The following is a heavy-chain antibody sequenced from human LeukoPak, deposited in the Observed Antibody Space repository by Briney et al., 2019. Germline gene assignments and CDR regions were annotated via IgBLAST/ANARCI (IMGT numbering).Heavy chain of an antibody. D-gene: IGHD3-3*01. CDR1: GFSFSNFW. CDR3: ARILLYYDFWSGYLGTYGMDV. Sequence: GGSLRLSCAASGFSFSNFWMTWIRQAPEKGLQWVANIKEDGTDKNYADSVKGRFTISRDNAKNLLYLQMNSLRAEDTAVYYCARILLYYDFWSGYLGTYGMDVWGQGTTVTVSS. CDR2: IKEDGTDK. V-gene: IGHV3-7*01. J-gene: IGHJ6*02.